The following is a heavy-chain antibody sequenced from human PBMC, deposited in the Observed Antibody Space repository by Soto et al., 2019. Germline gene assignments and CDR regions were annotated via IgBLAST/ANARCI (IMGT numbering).Heavy chain of an antibody. Sequence: ASLKLSCKASAYTFTSYAVHWVRQAPGQRLEWMQWINAGNSNTKYSQKFQGRVTITRDTSASTAYMELSSLRSEDTAVYYCETHPRIRYFDFSFDYWGQGTLVTVSP. J-gene: IGHJ4*02. V-gene: IGHV1-3*01. D-gene: IGHD3-9*01. CDR2: INAGNSNT. CDR3: ETHPRIRYFDFSFDY. CDR1: AYTFTSYA.